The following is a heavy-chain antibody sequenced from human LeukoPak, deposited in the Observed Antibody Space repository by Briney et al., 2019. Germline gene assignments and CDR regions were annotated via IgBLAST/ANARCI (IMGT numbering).Heavy chain of an antibody. V-gene: IGHV4-59*08. CDR1: GGSISSYY. CDR2: IYYSGST. J-gene: IGHJ6*03. CDR3: ARVKRDGYDSPYYYMDV. D-gene: IGHD5-24*01. Sequence: SETLSLTCTVSGGSISSYYWTWIRQPPGKGLEWIGYIYYSGSTNYNPSLKSRVTISVDTSKNQFSLKLSSVTAADTAVYYCARVKRDGYDSPYYYMDVWGKGTTVTVSS.